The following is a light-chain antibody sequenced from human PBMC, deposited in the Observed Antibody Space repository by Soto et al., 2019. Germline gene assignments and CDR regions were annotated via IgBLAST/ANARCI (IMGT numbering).Light chain of an antibody. J-gene: IGLJ3*02. CDR3: TSYTPTGALV. Sequence: QSALTQPASVSGSPGQSITISCTGTSSDVGAYNYVSWYQHHPVKAPKLMIYEVRNRLSGVSNRFSGSKSGNTASLTISGLQSEDEADYYCTSYTPTGALVFGSGTKLTVL. CDR2: EVR. CDR1: SSDVGAYNY. V-gene: IGLV2-14*01.